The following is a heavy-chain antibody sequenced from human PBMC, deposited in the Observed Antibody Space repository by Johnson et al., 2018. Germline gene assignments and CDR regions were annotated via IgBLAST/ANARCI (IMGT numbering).Heavy chain of an antibody. D-gene: IGHD2-15*01. V-gene: IGHV3-7*01. J-gene: IGHJ6*02. CDR3: ARWGLYCSGGACYDPRFYYGMDV. CDR1: GFSFNSYW. Sequence: VQLVESGGGLVQPGGSLRLSCAASGFSFNSYWMSWVRQAPGKGLEWVANIKKDGSEKSYVDSVKGRFTISRDTARNSLYVQMSSPRAEDTAVYYCARWGLYCSGGACYDPRFYYGMDVWGQGTTVTVSS. CDR2: IKKDGSEK.